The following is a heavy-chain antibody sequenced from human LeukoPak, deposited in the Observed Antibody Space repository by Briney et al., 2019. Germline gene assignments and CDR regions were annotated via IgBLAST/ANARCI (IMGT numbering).Heavy chain of an antibody. CDR1: GFTFSSYN. CDR3: ARGVLRYFDWPSLDY. D-gene: IGHD3-9*01. J-gene: IGHJ4*02. Sequence: GGSLRLSCAASGFTFSSYNMNWVRQAPGGGLEWVSYISASGYTTYYADSVKGRITISRDNSKNTLYLQMNSLRAEDTAVYYCARGVLRYFDWPSLDYWGQGTLVTVSS. V-gene: IGHV3-48*01. CDR2: ISASGYTT.